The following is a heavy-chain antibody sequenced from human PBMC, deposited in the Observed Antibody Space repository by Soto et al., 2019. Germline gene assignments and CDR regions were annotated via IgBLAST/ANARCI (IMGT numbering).Heavy chain of an antibody. CDR3: AKVTAISSLA. V-gene: IGHV3-30*18. CDR2: ISYDGSSK. Sequence: PGGSLRLSCAASGFTFSSYGMHWVRQAPGKGLEWVAVISYDGSSKYYADSVKGRFTISRDNSKNTLYLQMNSLRAEDTAVYYCAKVTAISSLAWGQGTLVTVSS. J-gene: IGHJ5*02. D-gene: IGHD2-21*01. CDR1: GFTFSSYG.